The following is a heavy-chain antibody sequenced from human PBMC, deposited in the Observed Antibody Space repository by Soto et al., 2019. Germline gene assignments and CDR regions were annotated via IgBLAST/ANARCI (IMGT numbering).Heavy chain of an antibody. D-gene: IGHD3-10*01. V-gene: IGHV4-34*01. Sequence: QVQLQQWGAGLLKPSETLSLTCAVYGGSFSGYYWSWIRQPPGKGLEWIGEINHSGSTNYNPSLKSRVTISVDTSKNQFSLKLSSVTAADTAVYYCARERGGSGSPSYYGMDVWGQGTTVTVSS. CDR2: INHSGST. CDR3: ARERGGSGSPSYYGMDV. CDR1: GGSFSGYY. J-gene: IGHJ6*02.